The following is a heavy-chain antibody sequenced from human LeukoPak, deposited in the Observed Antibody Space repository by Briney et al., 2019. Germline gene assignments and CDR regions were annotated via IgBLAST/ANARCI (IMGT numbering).Heavy chain of an antibody. CDR2: IKQDGSQR. Sequence: GGSLRLSCVASGFSFSNFWMSWVRQAPGERPEWLTNIKQDGSQRYYVDSVRGRFTISRDNAKNSLYLQMNSLRAEDTAVYYCARDRDSSWYPYLDQWGQGTLVTVSS. CDR3: ARDRDSSWYPYLDQ. V-gene: IGHV3-7*03. D-gene: IGHD6-13*01. J-gene: IGHJ4*02. CDR1: GFSFSNFW.